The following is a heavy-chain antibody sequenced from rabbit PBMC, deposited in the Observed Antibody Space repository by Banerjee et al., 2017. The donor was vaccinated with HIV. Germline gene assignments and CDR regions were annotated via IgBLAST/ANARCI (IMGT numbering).Heavy chain of an antibody. CDR1: RFPFSDKAV. V-gene: IGHV1S45*01. CDR2: INAVTGKA. Sequence: QEQLVESRGGLVKPGGSLKLSCTASRFPFSDKAVMCWVRQAPGKGLQWIACINAVTGKAVYATWAIGRFTFSKTSSTTVTLQMTSLTAADTATYFCAKSDAGGSWSLDFWGQGTLVTVS. CDR3: AKSDAGGSWSLDF. J-gene: IGHJ3*01. D-gene: IGHD8-1*01.